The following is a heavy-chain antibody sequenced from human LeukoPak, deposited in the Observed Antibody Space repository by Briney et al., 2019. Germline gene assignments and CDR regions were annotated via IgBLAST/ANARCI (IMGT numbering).Heavy chain of an antibody. D-gene: IGHD4-17*01. J-gene: IGHJ4*02. CDR1: GFTFSSYG. CDR3: AKDLSFVSAVTPSDY. V-gene: IGHV3-30*18. CDR2: ISYDGSNK. Sequence: GGSLRLSCAASGFTFSSYGMHWVRQAPGKGLEWVAVISYDGSNKYYADSVKGRFTISRDNSKNTLYLQMNSLRAEDTAVYYCAKDLSFVSAVTPSDYWGQGTLVTVSS.